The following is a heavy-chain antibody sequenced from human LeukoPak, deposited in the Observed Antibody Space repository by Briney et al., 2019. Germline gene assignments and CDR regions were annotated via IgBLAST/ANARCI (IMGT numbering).Heavy chain of an antibody. D-gene: IGHD4-17*01. J-gene: IGHJ4*02. V-gene: IGHV1-2*02. CDR1: GYTFTGYY. CDR3: ARLDRSYGDYIFDY. CDR2: INPNSGGT. Sequence: GASVKVSCKASGYTFTGYYMHWVRQAPGQGLEWMRWINPNSGGTNYAQKFQGRVTMTRDTSISTAYMELSRLRSDDTAVYYCARLDRSYGDYIFDYWGQGTLVTVSS.